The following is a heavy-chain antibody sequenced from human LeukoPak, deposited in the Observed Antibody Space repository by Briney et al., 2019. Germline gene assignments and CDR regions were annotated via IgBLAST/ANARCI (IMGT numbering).Heavy chain of an antibody. CDR1: GGSFSGYY. CDR3: ARAGARRYIAVAGSRFDP. Sequence: SETLSLTCAVYGGSFSGYYWSWIRQPPGKGLEWIGEINHSGSTNYNPSLKSRVTISVDTSKNQFSLKLSSVTAADTAVYYCARAGARRYIAVAGSRFDPWGQGTLVTVSS. V-gene: IGHV4-34*01. J-gene: IGHJ5*02. D-gene: IGHD6-19*01. CDR2: INHSGST.